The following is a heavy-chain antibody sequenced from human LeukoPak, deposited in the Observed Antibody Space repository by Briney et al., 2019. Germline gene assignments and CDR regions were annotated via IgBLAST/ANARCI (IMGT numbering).Heavy chain of an antibody. CDR1: GFTFSSYW. CDR2: IKQDGSEK. D-gene: IGHD6-19*01. Sequence: GGSLGLSCAASGFTFSSYWMSWVRQAPGKGLEWVANIKQDGSEKYYVDSVKGRFTISRDNAKNSLYLQMNSLRAEDTAVYYCARDRLQWLVWGYYFDYWGQGTLVTVSS. CDR3: ARDRLQWLVWGYYFDY. V-gene: IGHV3-7*01. J-gene: IGHJ4*02.